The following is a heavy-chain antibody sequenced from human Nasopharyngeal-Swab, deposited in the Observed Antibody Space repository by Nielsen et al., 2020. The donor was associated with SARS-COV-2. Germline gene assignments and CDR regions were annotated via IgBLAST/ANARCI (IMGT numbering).Heavy chain of an antibody. CDR2: ISGSGGST. V-gene: IGHV3-23*01. CDR3: LAVGADGFDY. Sequence: GESLRISCAASGFTFSSYAMSWVRQAPGKGLERVSTISGSGGSTYYADSVKGRFTISRDNSKNTLYLQMNSLRAEDTAVYYCLAVGADGFDYWGQGTLVTVSS. J-gene: IGHJ4*02. CDR1: GFTFSSYA. D-gene: IGHD1-26*01.